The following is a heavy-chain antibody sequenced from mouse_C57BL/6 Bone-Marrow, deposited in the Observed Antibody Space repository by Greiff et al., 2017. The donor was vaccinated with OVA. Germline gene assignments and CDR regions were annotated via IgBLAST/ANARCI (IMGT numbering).Heavy chain of an antibody. CDR1: GYTFTSYW. J-gene: IGHJ4*01. V-gene: IGHV1-69*01. D-gene: IGHD1-1*01. CDR3: ARDYGSSHYYAMDY. Sequence: QVQLQQPGAELVMPGASVKLSCKASGYTFTSYWMHWVKQRPGQGLEWIGEIDPSDSYTNYNQKFKGQATLTGDKSYTTAYMQLCSLTSEDSAVYYCARDYGSSHYYAMDYWGQGTSVTVSS. CDR2: IDPSDSYT.